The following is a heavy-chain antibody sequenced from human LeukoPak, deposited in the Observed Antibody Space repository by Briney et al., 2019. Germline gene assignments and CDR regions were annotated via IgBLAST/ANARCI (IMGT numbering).Heavy chain of an antibody. CDR2: ISGSSGII. Sequence: GGSLRLSCAASGFTFNTYTMNWVRQAPGKGLEWVSYISGSSGIIDYADSVRGRFTISRDNAKNSLYLQMNSLRAEDTAVYYCAREMTTRSYYYYYGMDVWGQGTTVTVSS. J-gene: IGHJ6*02. D-gene: IGHD4-11*01. V-gene: IGHV3-48*01. CDR3: AREMTTRSYYYYYGMDV. CDR1: GFTFNTYT.